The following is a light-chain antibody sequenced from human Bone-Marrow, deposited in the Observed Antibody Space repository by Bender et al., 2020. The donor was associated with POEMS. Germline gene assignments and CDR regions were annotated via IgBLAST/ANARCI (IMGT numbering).Light chain of an antibody. CDR1: SSDIAIYDF. CDR2: NVS. Sequence: QSALTQPASVSGSPGQSISISCTGTSSDIAIYDFVSWYQQHPGKAPTLIIFNVSSRPSGVSHRFSGSKSGNTASLTISGLQADDEADYYCCLYAGYRSPFGGGTKLTVL. J-gene: IGLJ2*01. V-gene: IGLV2-14*03. CDR3: CLYAGYRSP.